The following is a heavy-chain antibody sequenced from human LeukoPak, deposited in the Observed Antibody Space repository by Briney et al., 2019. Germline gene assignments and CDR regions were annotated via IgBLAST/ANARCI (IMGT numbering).Heavy chain of an antibody. J-gene: IGHJ4*02. D-gene: IGHD3-10*02. CDR3: TTLYSGPRDY. CDR1: GFSFNTYW. V-gene: IGHV3-74*01. Sequence: GSLRLSCAASGFSFNTYWMYWVRQVPEKGLVWVSRIKYDGNSTSYADSVKGRFTISRDNAKNTLYLQMNNLRAEDTAVYYCTTLYSGPRDYWGQGTLVTVSS. CDR2: IKYDGNST.